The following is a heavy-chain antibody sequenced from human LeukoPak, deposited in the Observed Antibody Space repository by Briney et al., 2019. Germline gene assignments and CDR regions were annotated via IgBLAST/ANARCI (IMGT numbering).Heavy chain of an antibody. Sequence: SETLSLTCTVSGGSISSSSYYWGWIRQPPGKGLEWIGSIYYSGSTYYNPSLKSRVTISVDTSKNQFSLKLSSVTAADTAVYYCARHGYSSGWPPTGPNWFDPWGQGTLVTVSS. J-gene: IGHJ5*02. V-gene: IGHV4-39*01. CDR2: IYYSGST. CDR3: ARHGYSSGWPPTGPNWFDP. D-gene: IGHD6-19*01. CDR1: GGSISSSSYY.